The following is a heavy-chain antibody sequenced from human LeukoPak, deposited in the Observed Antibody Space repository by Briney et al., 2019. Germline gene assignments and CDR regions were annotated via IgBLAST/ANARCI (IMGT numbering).Heavy chain of an antibody. CDR1: GFTFGSYA. D-gene: IGHD3-3*01. Sequence: GGSLRLSCAASGFTFGSYAMTWVRQAPGKGLEWVSTVSDFGGTTYYSRSVKGRFTISRDNSKDTLYLEMDSLRAEDTAVYFCAKCKIFGVIDSWGQGTLVSVSS. J-gene: IGHJ4*02. CDR3: AKCKIFGVIDS. V-gene: IGHV3-23*01. CDR2: VSDFGGTT.